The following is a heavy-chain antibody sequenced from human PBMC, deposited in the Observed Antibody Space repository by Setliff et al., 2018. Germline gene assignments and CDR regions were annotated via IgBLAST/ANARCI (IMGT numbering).Heavy chain of an antibody. CDR1: GFTFSSYT. CDR2: IDSSSTWI. Sequence: LRLSCAASGFTFSSYTMNWVRQAPGQGLEWVSSIDSSSTWIYYADSVRGRFTISRDNAKNSLYLQMNSLRAEDTALYYCAKVITAIGYPPFDSWGQGVLVTVSS. V-gene: IGHV3-21*01. CDR3: AKVITAIGYPPFDS. D-gene: IGHD6-13*01. J-gene: IGHJ4*02.